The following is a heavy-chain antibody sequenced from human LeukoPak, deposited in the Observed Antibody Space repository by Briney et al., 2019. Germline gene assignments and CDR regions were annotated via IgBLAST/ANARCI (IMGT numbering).Heavy chain of an antibody. CDR2: IYYSGST. D-gene: IGHD6-13*01. V-gene: IGHV4-39*01. CDR3: ARGAAGSYYYYGMDV. CDR1: GGSISSSSYY. Sequence: PSETLSLTCTVSGGSISSSSYYWGWLRQPPGKGLEWIGSIYYSGSTYYNPSLKSRVTISIDTSKNQFSLKLTSVTAADTAVYYCARGAAGSYYYYGMDVWGQGTTVTVSS. J-gene: IGHJ6*02.